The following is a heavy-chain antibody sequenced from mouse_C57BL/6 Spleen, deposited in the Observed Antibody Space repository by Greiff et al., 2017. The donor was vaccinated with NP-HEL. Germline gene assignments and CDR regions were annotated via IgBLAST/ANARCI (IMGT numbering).Heavy chain of an antibody. J-gene: IGHJ3*01. D-gene: IGHD1-3*01. CDR1: GYTFTSYW. Sequence: QVQLKQPGAELVKPGASVKLSCKASGYTFTSYWMQWVKQRPGQGLEWIGEIDPSDSYTNYNQKFKGKATLTVDTSSSTADMQLSSLTSEDSAVYYGDSSRVGSTAGFADWGQGTLVTVSA. CDR2: IDPSDSYT. V-gene: IGHV1-50*01. CDR3: DSSRVGSTAGFAD.